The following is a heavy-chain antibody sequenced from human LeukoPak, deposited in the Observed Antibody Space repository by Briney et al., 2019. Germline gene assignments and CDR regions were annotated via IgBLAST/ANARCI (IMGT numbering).Heavy chain of an antibody. D-gene: IGHD6-19*01. CDR1: GFTFSNYD. V-gene: IGHV3-30*03. J-gene: IGHJ4*02. CDR3: ADKGASGWRFDY. Sequence: GRSLRLSCAASGFTFSNYDMHWVRQAPGKGLEWVAVISFDGRNKYYADSVKGRFTISKDNSKSTLYLQMNSLRAEDSAVYYCADKGASGWRFDYWGQGTLVTVSS. CDR2: ISFDGRNK.